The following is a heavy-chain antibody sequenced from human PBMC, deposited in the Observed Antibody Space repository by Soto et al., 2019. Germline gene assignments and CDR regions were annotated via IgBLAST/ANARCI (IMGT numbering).Heavy chain of an antibody. Sequence: GGSLRLSCAASGFTFSSYAMSWVRQAPGKGLEWVSAISGSGGSTYYADSVKGRFTISRDNSKNTLYLQMNSLRAEDTAVYYCAKDEPDFWSGYWGYYFDYWGQGTLVTVSS. D-gene: IGHD3-3*01. CDR3: AKDEPDFWSGYWGYYFDY. J-gene: IGHJ4*02. V-gene: IGHV3-23*01. CDR1: GFTFSSYA. CDR2: ISGSGGST.